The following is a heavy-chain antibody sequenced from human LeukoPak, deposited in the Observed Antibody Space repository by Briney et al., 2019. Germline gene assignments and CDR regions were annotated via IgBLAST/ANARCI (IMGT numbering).Heavy chain of an antibody. CDR2: ISSSSSYI. CDR3: AREAGSGSYYDY. J-gene: IGHJ4*02. CDR1: GFTFSSYS. D-gene: IGHD3-10*01. V-gene: IGHV3-21*01. Sequence: GGSLRLSCAASGFTFSSYSMNWVRQAPGKGLEWVSSISSSSSYIYYADSVKGRFTISRDNAKNSLYLQMNSLRAEDTAVYYCAREAGSGSYYDYWGRGTLVTVSS.